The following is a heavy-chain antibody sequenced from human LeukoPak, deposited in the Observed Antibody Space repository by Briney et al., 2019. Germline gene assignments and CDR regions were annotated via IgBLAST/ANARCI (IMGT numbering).Heavy chain of an antibody. Sequence: ASVKVSCKASGYTFTSYYMYWVRQAPGQGLEWMGKINPSGGSTTYAQKFQGRVTMTRDTSTSTVYMELSSLRSEDTAVYYCAKCRVSSSGSADYWGQGTLVTVSS. J-gene: IGHJ4*02. D-gene: IGHD6-19*01. CDR1: GYTFTSYY. V-gene: IGHV1-46*01. CDR2: INPSGGST. CDR3: AKCRVSSSGSADY.